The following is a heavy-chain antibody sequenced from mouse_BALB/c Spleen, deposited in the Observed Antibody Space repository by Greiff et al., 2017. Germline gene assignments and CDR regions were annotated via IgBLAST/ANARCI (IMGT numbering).Heavy chain of an antibody. Sequence: VQLQQSGAELMKPGASVKISCTATGYTFSSYWIEWVKQRPGHGLEWIGEILPGSGSTNYNEKFKGKATFTADTSSNTAYMQLSSLTSEDSAVYYCASYYDYDGLFAYWGQGTLVTVSA. V-gene: IGHV1-9*01. CDR2: ILPGSGST. CDR3: ASYYDYDGLFAY. CDR1: GYTFSSYW. J-gene: IGHJ3*01. D-gene: IGHD2-4*01.